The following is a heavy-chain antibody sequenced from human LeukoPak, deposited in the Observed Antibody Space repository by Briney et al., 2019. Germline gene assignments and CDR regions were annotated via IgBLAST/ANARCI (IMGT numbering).Heavy chain of an antibody. CDR1: GFTVSTDH. CDR2: IYSEEALTTSYSGGTS. V-gene: IGHV3-53*01. J-gene: IGHJ4*02. D-gene: IGHD2-2*02. Sequence: LAGGSLRLSCAASGFTVSTDHMSWVRQAPGKGLEWVAIIYSEEALTTSYSGGTSQYAESVKGRFTVSRENAKNAFYLQMNSLTAGDTAVYYCARAPSGWLYRIDYWGQGTLVTVSS. CDR3: ARAPSGWLYRIDY.